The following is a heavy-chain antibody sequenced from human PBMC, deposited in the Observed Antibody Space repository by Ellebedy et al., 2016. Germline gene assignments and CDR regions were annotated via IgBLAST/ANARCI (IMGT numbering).Heavy chain of an antibody. CDR3: AKWNGGWYAFEV. D-gene: IGHD6-19*01. J-gene: IGHJ3*01. Sequence: SEILSLTCNVSGGSVSSDYWNWIRRPPGKGLEWIGYVFHTGTTNYNPSLKSRVTMSVDTSKSQFSLRLTSVTAADTAVYYCAKWNGGWYAFEVWGQGTMVTVSS. CDR2: VFHTGTT. V-gene: IGHV4-59*02. CDR1: GGSVSSDY.